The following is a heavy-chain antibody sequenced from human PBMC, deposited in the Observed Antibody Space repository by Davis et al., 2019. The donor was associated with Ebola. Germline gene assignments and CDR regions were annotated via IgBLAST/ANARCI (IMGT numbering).Heavy chain of an antibody. CDR1: GYSFTSYW. V-gene: IGHV5-51*01. J-gene: IGHJ4*02. CDR3: ARGGSDYYGSGSYYFSY. D-gene: IGHD3-10*01. Sequence: GESLKISCKGSGYSFTSYWIGWVRQMPGKGLEWMGIIYPGDSDTRYSPYFQGQVTISADKSISTAYLQWSSLKASDTDMYYCARGGSDYYGSGSYYFSYWGQGTLVTVSS. CDR2: IYPGDSDT.